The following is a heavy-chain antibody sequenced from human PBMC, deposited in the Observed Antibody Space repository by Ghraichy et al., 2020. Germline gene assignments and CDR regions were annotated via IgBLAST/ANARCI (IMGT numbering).Heavy chain of an antibody. CDR3: AKAHPIVVVPAAHPSVGY. CDR2: ISGSGGST. J-gene: IGHJ4*02. Sequence: GGSLRLSCAASGFTFSSYAMSWVRQAPGKGLEWVSAISGSGGSTYYADSVKGRFTISRDNSKNTLYLQMNSLRAEDTAVYYCAKAHPIVVVPAAHPSVGYWGQGTLVTVSS. CDR1: GFTFSSYA. V-gene: IGHV3-23*01. D-gene: IGHD2-2*01.